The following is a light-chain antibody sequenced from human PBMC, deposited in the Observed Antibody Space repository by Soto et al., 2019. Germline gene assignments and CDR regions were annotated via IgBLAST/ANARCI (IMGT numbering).Light chain of an antibody. CDR3: QPYNNWPPFT. Sequence: EIVMTQSPATLSVSPGERATLSCRASQSVSSNLAWYQQKPGQAPRLLIYGASTRATGIPARFSGSGSGTDFPLTISSLQSEDFAVYYCQPYNNWPPFTFGPGTKVDIK. CDR2: GAS. CDR1: QSVSSN. J-gene: IGKJ3*01. V-gene: IGKV3-15*01.